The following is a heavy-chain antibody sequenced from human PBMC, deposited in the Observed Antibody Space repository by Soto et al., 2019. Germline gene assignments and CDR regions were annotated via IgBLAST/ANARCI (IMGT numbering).Heavy chain of an antibody. Sequence: SVKVSCKASGGTFSIYAISWVRQAPGQGLEWMGGIIPIFGTANYAQKFKGRVTITADESTSTAYMELSSLRSEDTAVYYCARDRDAYDILTGYPRWGFDYWGQGTLVTVSS. CDR2: IIPIFGTA. V-gene: IGHV1-69*13. J-gene: IGHJ4*02. CDR3: ARDRDAYDILTGYPRWGFDY. D-gene: IGHD3-9*01. CDR1: GGTFSIYA.